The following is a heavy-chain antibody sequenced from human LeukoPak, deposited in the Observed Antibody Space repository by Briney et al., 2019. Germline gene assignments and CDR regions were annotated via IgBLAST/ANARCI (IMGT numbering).Heavy chain of an antibody. CDR1: GGSISSSSYY. V-gene: IGHV4-39*07. J-gene: IGHJ4*02. CDR3: ARYYYDSNGLKYYFDY. D-gene: IGHD3-22*01. Sequence: SETLSPTCTVSGGSISSSSYYWGWIRQPPGNGLEWIGSIYYSGSTNYNPSLKSRVTISVDTSKNQFSLKLSSVTAADTAVYYCARYYYDSNGLKYYFDYWGQGTLVTVSS. CDR2: IYYSGST.